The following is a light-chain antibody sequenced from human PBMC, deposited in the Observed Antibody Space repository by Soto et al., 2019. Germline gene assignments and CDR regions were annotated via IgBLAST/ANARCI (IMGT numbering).Light chain of an antibody. V-gene: IGKV2-24*01. CDR3: IQFSHFPRT. CDR1: QSLVYSDGNTY. J-gene: IGKJ1*01. Sequence: VLTQTPLSSPVTLGQPASISCRSSQSLVYSDGNTYLSWLQQRPGQPPRLLIYQVSNRFSGVPDRFSCSGAGTDFTLKISRVEAEDVGGYSCIQFSHFPRTFGQGTKVEIK. CDR2: QVS.